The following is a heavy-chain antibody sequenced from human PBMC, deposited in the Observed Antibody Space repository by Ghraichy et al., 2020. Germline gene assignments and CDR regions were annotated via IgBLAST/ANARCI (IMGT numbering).Heavy chain of an antibody. D-gene: IGHD1-26*01. CDR3: ARDLRIAGGARWDYYYYGMDV. V-gene: IGHV3-33*01. CDR1: GFTFSNYG. CDR2: IWYDGTQK. Sequence: SLNISCAASGFTFSNYGMHWVRQAPGKGLEWVAVIWYDGTQKYYVDSVKGRFTISRDKSKNAVFLQMNSLRAEDTAVYYCARDLRIAGGARWDYYYYGMDVWGQGTTVTV. J-gene: IGHJ6*02.